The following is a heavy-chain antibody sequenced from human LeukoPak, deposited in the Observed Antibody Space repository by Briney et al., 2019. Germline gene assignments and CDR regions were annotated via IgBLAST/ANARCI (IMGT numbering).Heavy chain of an antibody. J-gene: IGHJ3*02. CDR3: AKVQDYCSSTSCYTSTSHDAFDI. Sequence: GGSLRLFCAASGFAFSSYGMHWVRQAPGKGLEWVAFIRYDGSNKYYADSVKGRFTISRDNSKNTLYLQMNSLRAEDTAVYYCAKVQDYCSSTSCYTSTSHDAFDIWGQGTMVTVSS. V-gene: IGHV3-30*02. D-gene: IGHD2-2*02. CDR1: GFAFSSYG. CDR2: IRYDGSNK.